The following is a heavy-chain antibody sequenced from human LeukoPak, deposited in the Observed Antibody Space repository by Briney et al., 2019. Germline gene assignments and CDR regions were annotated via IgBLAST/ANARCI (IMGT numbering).Heavy chain of an antibody. J-gene: IGHJ3*02. CDR1: GFTVSRNY. CDR2: IYSGGGT. CDR3: ARATGGTDAFDI. V-gene: IGHV3-66*01. Sequence: SGGSLRLSCAASGFTVSRNYMSWVRQAPGKGLEWVSIIYSGGGTYFPDSVKGRFTVSRDNSKNTLYLQMNSLRAEDTAVYYCARATGGTDAFDIWGQGTIVTVSS.